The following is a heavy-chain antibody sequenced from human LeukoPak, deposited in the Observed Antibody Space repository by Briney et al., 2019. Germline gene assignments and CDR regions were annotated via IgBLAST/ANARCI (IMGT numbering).Heavy chain of an antibody. Sequence: GGSLRLSCEASGFTFSGYAMSWVRQAPGKGLEWVSSINAFGARTYYADSVKGRFTISRDNSKNTLYLQMNSLRDEDTALYYCAKVALGYCSGSSCYYFDYGGQGTLVTVSS. D-gene: IGHD2-15*01. CDR3: AKVALGYCSGSSCYYFDY. CDR1: GFTFSGYA. J-gene: IGHJ4*02. CDR2: INAFGART. V-gene: IGHV3-23*01.